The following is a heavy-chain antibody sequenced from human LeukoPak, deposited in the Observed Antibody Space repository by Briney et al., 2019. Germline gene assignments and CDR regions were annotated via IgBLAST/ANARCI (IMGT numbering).Heavy chain of an antibody. CDR3: APWGQIVVVPYFDY. V-gene: IGHV3-23*01. CDR2: ISDSGGST. D-gene: IGHD3-22*01. J-gene: IGHJ4*02. CDR1: GFTFSSYA. Sequence: PGGSPRLSCAASGFTFSSYAMSWVRQAPGKGLEWVSGISDSGGSTFYADSVKGRFTISRDNSKNTLYLQMNSLRAEDTAVYYCAPWGQIVVVPYFDYWGQGTLVTVSS.